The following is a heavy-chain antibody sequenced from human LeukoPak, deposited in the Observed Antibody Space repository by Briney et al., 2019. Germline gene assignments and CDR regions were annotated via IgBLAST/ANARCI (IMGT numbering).Heavy chain of an antibody. J-gene: IGHJ4*02. D-gene: IGHD6-19*01. CDR3: AKDLGSGWYDPGYYFDY. Sequence: GGSLRLSCAASGFTFSSYAMSWVRQAPGKGLERVSAISGSGGSTYYADSVKGRFTISRDNSKNTLYLQMNSLRAEDTVVYYCAKDLGSGWYDPGYYFDYWGQGTLVTVSS. V-gene: IGHV3-23*01. CDR2: ISGSGGST. CDR1: GFTFSSYA.